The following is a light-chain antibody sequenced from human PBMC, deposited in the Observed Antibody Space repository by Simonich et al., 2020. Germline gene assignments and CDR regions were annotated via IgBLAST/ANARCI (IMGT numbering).Light chain of an antibody. V-gene: IGKV3-15*01. CDR2: GAS. J-gene: IGKJ1*01. CDR3: QQYNNWPPWT. Sequence: DIVMTQSPATLSVSPGERATLSCRASQSVSSNLAWYQQKPGQAPRLLLYGASTRATVIPASFSGSGSGTEFTLTISSLQSEDFAVYYCQQYNNWPPWTFGQGTKVEIK. CDR1: QSVSSN.